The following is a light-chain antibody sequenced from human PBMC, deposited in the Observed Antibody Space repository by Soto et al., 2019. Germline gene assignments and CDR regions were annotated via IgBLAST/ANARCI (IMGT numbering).Light chain of an antibody. J-gene: IGKJ5*01. Sequence: EIVMTQSPATLSLSPVGSATLSCMASQTVSITYLTWYQQKPGQAPRLLIFGASKRATGIPDRFSGSGSGRDFTLTISGLEPEDFAVYYCQQYGSSPLISFGQGTRLEIK. CDR1: QTVSITY. V-gene: IGKV3-20*01. CDR2: GAS. CDR3: QQYGSSPLIS.